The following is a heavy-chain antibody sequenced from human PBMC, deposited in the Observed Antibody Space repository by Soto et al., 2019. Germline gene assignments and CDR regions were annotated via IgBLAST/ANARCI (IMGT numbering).Heavy chain of an antibody. CDR2: IKSKSDGGTT. CDR3: TTGEAYDSSVYYPDAFDI. V-gene: IGHV3-15*07. CDR1: GFTFSNAW. J-gene: IGHJ3*02. Sequence: GGSLRLSCAASGFTFSNAWMNWVRQAPGKGLEWVGRIKSKSDGGTTDYAAPVKGRFTISRDDSKNTLYLQMNSLKTEDTALYYFTTGEAYDSSVYYPDAFDIWGQGTMVTVSS. D-gene: IGHD3-22*01.